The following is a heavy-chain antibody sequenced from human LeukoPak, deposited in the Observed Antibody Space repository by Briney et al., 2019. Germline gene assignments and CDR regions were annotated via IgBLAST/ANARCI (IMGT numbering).Heavy chain of an antibody. CDR3: AGGARYFDY. J-gene: IGHJ4*02. Sequence: GGSLRLSCAASEFTFSTSYMTWLRQAPGKGLEWVSSISSSSSYIYYADSVKGRFTISRDNARNSLYQQMNSLRAEDTAVYYCAGGARYFDYWGQGTLVTVSS. CDR1: EFTFSTSY. V-gene: IGHV3-21*01. CDR2: ISSSSSYI.